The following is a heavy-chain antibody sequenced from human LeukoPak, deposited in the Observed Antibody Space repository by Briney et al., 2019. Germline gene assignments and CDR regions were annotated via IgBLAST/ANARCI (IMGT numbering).Heavy chain of an antibody. J-gene: IGHJ4*02. V-gene: IGHV3-23*01. CDR1: GFTFSDYA. CDR2: ITGSGIST. Sequence: PGGSLRLSCEASGFTFSDYAMTWVRQAPGKGLEWVSEITGSGISTYYADSVKGRFTISRDNSKNTLYLQMNSLRAEDTAVYYCAREHFDFDYWAREPWSPSPQ. D-gene: IGHD2/OR15-2a*01. CDR3: AREHFDFDY.